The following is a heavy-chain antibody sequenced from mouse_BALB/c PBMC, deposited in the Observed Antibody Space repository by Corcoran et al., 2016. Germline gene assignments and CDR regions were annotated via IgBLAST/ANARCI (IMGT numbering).Heavy chain of an antibody. J-gene: IGHJ2*01. Sequence: LVKTGASVKISCKASGYSFTGYYMHWVKQSHGKSLEWIGYISCYNGATSYNQKFKGKATFTVDTSSSTAYMQFNSLTSEDSVVYDCARSVRATYYCDYWGQGTTLTVSS. V-gene: IGHV1S34*01. CDR3: ARSVRATYYCDY. CDR1: GYSFTGYY. D-gene: IGHD3-1*01. CDR2: ISCYNGAT.